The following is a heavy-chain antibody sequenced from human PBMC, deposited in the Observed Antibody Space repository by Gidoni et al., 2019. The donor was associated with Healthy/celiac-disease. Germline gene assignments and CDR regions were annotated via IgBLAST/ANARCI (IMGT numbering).Heavy chain of an antibody. J-gene: IGHJ4*02. Sequence: EVQLVASGGGLVKPGGSLRLSCPASGFTLRNDWMSWVRQAPGKGLEWVGRSKSKTDGGTTDYAAPVKGRFTISRDDSKNTLYLQMNSLKTEDTAVYYCTTVGEAAPEFDYWGQGTRVTVSA. CDR2: SKSKTDGGTT. CDR1: GFTLRNDW. CDR3: TTVGEAAPEFDY. D-gene: IGHD6-13*01. V-gene: IGHV3-15*01.